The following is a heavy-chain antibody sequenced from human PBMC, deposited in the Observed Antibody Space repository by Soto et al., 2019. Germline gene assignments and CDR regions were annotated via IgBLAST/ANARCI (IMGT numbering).Heavy chain of an antibody. J-gene: IGHJ5*02. V-gene: IGHV1-69*13. CDR1: GYTFTSYD. CDR3: APQRYSSGWYGGDS. Sequence: SVKVSCKASGYTFTSYDISWVRQAPGQGLEWMGGIIPIFGTANYAQKFQGRVTITADESTSTAYMELSSLRSEDTAVYYCAPQRYSSGWYGGDSWGQGTLVTVSS. CDR2: IIPIFGTA. D-gene: IGHD6-19*01.